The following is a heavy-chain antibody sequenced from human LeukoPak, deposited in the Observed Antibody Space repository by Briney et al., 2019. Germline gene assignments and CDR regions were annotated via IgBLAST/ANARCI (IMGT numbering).Heavy chain of an antibody. CDR3: ARGRNSYGLPWDY. CDR2: IKQDGSEK. CDR1: GFTFSSYW. V-gene: IGHV3-7*03. J-gene: IGHJ4*02. D-gene: IGHD5-18*01. Sequence: RGSRRLSCAASGFTFSSYWMSWVRQAPGKGLEWVANIKQDGSEKYYVDSVKGRFTISRDNAKNSLYLQMNSLRAEDTAVYYCARGRNSYGLPWDYWGEGTLVTVYS.